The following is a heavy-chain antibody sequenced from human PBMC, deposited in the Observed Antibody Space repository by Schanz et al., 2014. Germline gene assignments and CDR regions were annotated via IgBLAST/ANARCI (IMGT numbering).Heavy chain of an antibody. V-gene: IGHV3-23*04. D-gene: IGHD3-10*01. Sequence: EVKLVESGGGLVQPGESLRLSCAASGFTFTTYAMTWVRQAPGKGLEWVSSIVGGGGRTYYADSVKGRFTISRDNSKNTLYLQMNSLRAEDTAVYYCAKDQGSYGSGSYSYFDYWGQGTLATVSS. J-gene: IGHJ4*02. CDR3: AKDQGSYGSGSYSYFDY. CDR2: IVGGGGRT. CDR1: GFTFTTYA.